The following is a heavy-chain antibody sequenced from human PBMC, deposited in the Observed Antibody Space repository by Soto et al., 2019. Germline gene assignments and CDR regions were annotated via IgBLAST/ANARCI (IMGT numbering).Heavy chain of an antibody. CDR3: ARVGVVTAINYFDY. Sequence: ASVKVSCKASGYTFTYRYLHWVRQAPGQALEWMGWISAYNGNTNYAQKLQGRVTMTTDTSTSTAYMELRSLRSDDTAVYYCARVGVVTAINYFDYWGQGTLVTVSS. D-gene: IGHD2-21*02. CDR2: ISAYNGNT. CDR1: GYTFTYRY. V-gene: IGHV1-18*04. J-gene: IGHJ4*02.